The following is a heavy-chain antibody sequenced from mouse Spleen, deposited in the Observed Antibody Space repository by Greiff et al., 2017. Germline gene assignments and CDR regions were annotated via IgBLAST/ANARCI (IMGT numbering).Heavy chain of an antibody. Sequence: EVKLVESGGDLVKPGGSLKLSCAASGFTFSSYGMSWVRQTPDKRLEWVATISSGGSYTYYPDSVKGRFTISRDNAKNTLYLQMSSLKSEDTAMYYCARHEVDYGSSWFAYWGQGTLVTVSA. D-gene: IGHD1-1*01. J-gene: IGHJ3*01. CDR2: ISSGGSYT. CDR3: ARHEVDYGSSWFAY. CDR1: GFTFSSYG. V-gene: IGHV5-6*01.